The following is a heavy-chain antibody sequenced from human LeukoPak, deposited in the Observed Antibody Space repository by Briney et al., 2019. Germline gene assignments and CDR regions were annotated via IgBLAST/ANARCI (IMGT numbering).Heavy chain of an antibody. Sequence: GGSLRLSCAASGFTFSNYAMSWVRQAPGKGLEWVSAISGSGGSTYYADSVKGRFTISRDNSKNTLYLQMNSLRAEDTAVYYCAKNGCSSTSCYRPRGDYYYYYMDVWGKGTTVTVSS. CDR1: GFTFSNYA. J-gene: IGHJ6*03. V-gene: IGHV3-23*01. CDR2: ISGSGGST. CDR3: AKNGCSSTSCYRPRGDYYYYYMDV. D-gene: IGHD2-2*01.